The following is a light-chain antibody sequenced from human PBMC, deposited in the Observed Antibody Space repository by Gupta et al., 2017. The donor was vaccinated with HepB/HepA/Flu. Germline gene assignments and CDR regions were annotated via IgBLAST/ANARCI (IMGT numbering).Light chain of an antibody. J-gene: IGKJ2*01. V-gene: IGKV4-1*01. Sequence: DIVMTQSPDSLAVSLGERATINCKSSQSVLYSSNNKNYLAWYQQKPGQPPKLLIYWASTREAGVPDRLSGSGSGTDFTLTISSLQDEDVAVYYCQQYYSTPPTTFGQGTKLEIK. CDR3: QQYYSTPPTT. CDR1: QSVLYSSNNKNY. CDR2: WAS.